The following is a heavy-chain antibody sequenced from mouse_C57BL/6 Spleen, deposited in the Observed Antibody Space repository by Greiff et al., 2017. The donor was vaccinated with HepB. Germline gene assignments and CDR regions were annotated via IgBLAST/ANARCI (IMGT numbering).Heavy chain of an antibody. D-gene: IGHD1-1*01. CDR3: ARWGIYYYGSSYY. Sequence: QVQLQQPGAELVKPGASVKLSCKASGYTFTSYWMQWVKQRPGQGLEWIGEIDPSDSYTNYNQKFKGKATLTVDTSSSTAYMPLSSLTSEDSAVYYCARWGIYYYGSSYYWGQGTTLTVSS. J-gene: IGHJ2*01. V-gene: IGHV1-50*01. CDR2: IDPSDSYT. CDR1: GYTFTSYW.